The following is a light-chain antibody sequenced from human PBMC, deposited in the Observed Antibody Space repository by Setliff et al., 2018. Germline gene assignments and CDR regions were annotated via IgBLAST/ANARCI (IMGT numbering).Light chain of an antibody. CDR2: EVS. CDR1: SSDVGAYSH. V-gene: IGLV2-14*01. Sequence: QSALTQPASVSGSPGQSITTSCAGTSSDVGAYSHVSWYQQYPGKAPKLMISEVSNRPSGVSYRFSGSKSGNTASLTISGLQAEDEADYYCMSYTTIRTYVFGTGTKVTV. J-gene: IGLJ1*01. CDR3: MSYTTIRTYV.